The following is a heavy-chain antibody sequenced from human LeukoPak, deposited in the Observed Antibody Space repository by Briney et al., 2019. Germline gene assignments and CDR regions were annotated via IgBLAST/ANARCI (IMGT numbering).Heavy chain of an antibody. D-gene: IGHD1-26*01. J-gene: IGHJ4*02. V-gene: IGHV3-30*04. Sequence: GRSLRLSCAASGFTFSSYAMHWVRQAPGKGLEWVAVMSYDGSNKYYADSVKGRFTISRDNSKNTLYLQMNSLRTEDTAVYYCAKEISSGTYATQPLDYWGQGTLVTVSS. CDR2: MSYDGSNK. CDR1: GFTFSSYA. CDR3: AKEISSGTYATQPLDY.